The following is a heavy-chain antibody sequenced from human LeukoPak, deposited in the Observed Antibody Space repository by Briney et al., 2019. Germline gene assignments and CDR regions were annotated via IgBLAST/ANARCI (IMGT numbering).Heavy chain of an antibody. CDR1: GGSLRRYV. D-gene: IGHD1-1*01. CDR2: IMPVLDTG. J-gene: IGHJ6*04. CDR3: AARDNGNDLLSYHGMDV. Sequence: SVNVSCKASGGSLRRYVFAWVRQAPGQGLEWMGGIMPVLDTGSYAQGFQGRVTITADRSTSTAYMELRSLRPEDTALYYCAARDNGNDLLSYHGMDVWGNGTTVTVSS. V-gene: IGHV1-69*06.